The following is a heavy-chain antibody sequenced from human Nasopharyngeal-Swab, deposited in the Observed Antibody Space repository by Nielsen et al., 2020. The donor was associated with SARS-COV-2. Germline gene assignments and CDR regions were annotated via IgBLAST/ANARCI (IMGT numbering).Heavy chain of an antibody. V-gene: IGHV1-69*10. CDR3: ARGGYYYDSSGSTPGAFDI. CDR1: GGTFSSYA. J-gene: IGHJ3*02. Sequence: SVKVSCKASGGTFSSYAISWVRQAPGQGLEWMGGIIPILGIANYAQKFQGRVTITADKSTSTAYMELSSLRSEDTAVYYCARGGYYYDSSGSTPGAFDIWGQGTMVTVSS. D-gene: IGHD3-22*01. CDR2: IIPILGIA.